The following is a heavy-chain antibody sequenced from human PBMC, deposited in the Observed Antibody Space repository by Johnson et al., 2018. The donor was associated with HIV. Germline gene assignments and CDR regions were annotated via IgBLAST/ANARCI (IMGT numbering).Heavy chain of an antibody. CDR1: GFTFSSYA. J-gene: IGHJ3*02. D-gene: IGHD2-21*01. CDR2: ISYDGSYK. Sequence: VQLVESGGGVVQPGRSLRLSCAASGFTFSSYAMHCVRQAPGKGLEWVAVISYDGSYKYYADSVKGRFTISRDNSKNTLYLQMNSLRAEDTAVYYCAKERMGLAYCGGDCWEDAFDIWGQGTIVTVSS. CDR3: AKERMGLAYCGGDCWEDAFDI. V-gene: IGHV3-30*18.